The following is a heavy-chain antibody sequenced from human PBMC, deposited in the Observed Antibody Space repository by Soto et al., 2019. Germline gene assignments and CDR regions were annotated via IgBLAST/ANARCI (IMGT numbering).Heavy chain of an antibody. V-gene: IGHV3-23*01. CDR2: ISGSGGST. Sequence: EVQLLESGGGLVQPGGSLRLSCAASGFTFSSYAMSWVRQAPGKGLEWVSAISGSGGSTYYADSVKGRFTISRDNSKNTLYLQMNSLRAEDTAVYYCAKAVLAGTTPHYYYYYYMDVWGKGTTVTVSS. CDR1: GFTFSSYA. D-gene: IGHD1-7*01. CDR3: AKAVLAGTTPHYYYYYYMDV. J-gene: IGHJ6*03.